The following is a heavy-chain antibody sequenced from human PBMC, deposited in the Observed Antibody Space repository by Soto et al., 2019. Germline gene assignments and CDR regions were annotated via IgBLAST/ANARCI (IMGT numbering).Heavy chain of an antibody. CDR1: GGTFSSYT. J-gene: IGHJ4*02. V-gene: IGHV1-69*02. D-gene: IGHD3-10*01. Sequence: QVQLVQSGAEVKKPGSSVKVSCKASGGTFSSYTISWVRQAPGQGLEWMGRIIPILGIANYAQKFQGRVTITADKSTSTAYMERSSLRSEDTAVYYCARRSVRGVIAYWGQGTLVTVSS. CDR3: ARRSVRGVIAY. CDR2: IIPILGIA.